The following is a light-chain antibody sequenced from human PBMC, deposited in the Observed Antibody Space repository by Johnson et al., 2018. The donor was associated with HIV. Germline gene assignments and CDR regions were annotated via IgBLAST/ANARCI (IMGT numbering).Light chain of an antibody. V-gene: IGLV1-51*01. J-gene: IGLJ1*01. CDR3: GTWDSSLSAGYV. CDR1: SSNIGNNY. CDR2: DNN. Sequence: QSVLTHPPSVSAAPGQKVTISCSGSSSNIGNNYVSWYQQLPGTAPKLLIYDNNKRPSGIPDRFSGSKSGTSATLGITGLQTGDEADYYFGTWDSSLSAGYVFGTGTKVTVL.